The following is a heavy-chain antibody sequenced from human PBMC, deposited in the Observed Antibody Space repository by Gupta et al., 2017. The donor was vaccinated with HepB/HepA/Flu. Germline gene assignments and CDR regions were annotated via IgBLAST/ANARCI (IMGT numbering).Heavy chain of an antibody. CDR2: INEDGSEQ. Sequence: EVQLVESGGGLVQPGGSLRLSCIDFGFTFSSSWMTWVRQAPGKGLEWVGNINEDGSEQYHVDSVKGRFTISRDNRRKSLYLQMTSLRVEDAAVYYCVRAMQVWGQGTTGTVSS. CDR1: GFTFSSSW. D-gene: IGHD3-10*01. V-gene: IGHV3-7*01. J-gene: IGHJ6*02. CDR3: VRAMQV.